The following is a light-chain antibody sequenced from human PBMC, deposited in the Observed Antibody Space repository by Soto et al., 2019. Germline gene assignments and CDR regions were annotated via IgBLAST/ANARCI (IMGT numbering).Light chain of an antibody. CDR2: DAS. CDR1: RDIDKF. V-gene: IGKV1-33*01. CDR3: QPYDDLPIT. Sequence: DLQMTQSPASLSASVGDRVTITCQASRDIDKFLNWYQQKPGKAPKLLIDDASNLATGVPSRFSGSGSGTHFTFTISSLQPEDVATYYCQPYDDLPITFGQGKRLQIK. J-gene: IGKJ5*01.